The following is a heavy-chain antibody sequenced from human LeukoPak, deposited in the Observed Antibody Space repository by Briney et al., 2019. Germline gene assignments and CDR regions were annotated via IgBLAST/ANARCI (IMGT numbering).Heavy chain of an antibody. V-gene: IGHV5-51*01. CDR3: ARLSMVRGVDYGMDV. Sequence: GESLKISCKGSGYSFTSYWIGWVRQMPGKGLEWMGIIYPGDSDTRYSPSFQGQVTISADKSISTAYLQWSSLKASDTAMYYCARLSMVRGVDYGMDVWGQGTTVTVSS. CDR2: IYPGDSDT. J-gene: IGHJ6*02. CDR1: GYSFTSYW. D-gene: IGHD3-10*01.